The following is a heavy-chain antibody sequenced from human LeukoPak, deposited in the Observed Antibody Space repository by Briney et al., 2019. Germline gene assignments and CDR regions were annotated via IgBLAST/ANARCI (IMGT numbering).Heavy chain of an antibody. CDR3: AREEIAATGTSYSYGLDV. CDR2: INTHNGGT. J-gene: IGHJ6*02. V-gene: IGHV1-2*02. Sequence: ASAKVSCKASGYTFTGYYMHWVRQAPGQGLEWMGWINTHNGGTNYAHKFHGRASMTRDTSFSTAYMELSRLTSDDTAIYYCAREEIAATGTSYSYGLDVWGQGTTVTVSS. D-gene: IGHD6-13*01. CDR1: GYTFTGYY.